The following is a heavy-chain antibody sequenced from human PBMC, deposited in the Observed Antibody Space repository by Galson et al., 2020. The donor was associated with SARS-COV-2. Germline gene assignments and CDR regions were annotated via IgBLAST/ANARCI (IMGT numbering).Heavy chain of an antibody. V-gene: IGHV4-59*08. CDR3: ARREYASGIDAFDI. Sequence: ETSETLSLTCAVSDGSMSDYYWSWLRQPPGKGLEWIGNIFYSGSTTYNPSLRSRIIISVDTSKNQFSLKLNSVTATDTAVYYCARREYASGIDAFDILGQGTMVTVSS. D-gene: IGHD1-26*01. CDR1: DGSMSDYY. CDR2: IFYSGST. J-gene: IGHJ3*02.